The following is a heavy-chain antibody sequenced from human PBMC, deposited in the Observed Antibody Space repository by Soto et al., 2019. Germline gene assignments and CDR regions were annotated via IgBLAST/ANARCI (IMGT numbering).Heavy chain of an antibody. V-gene: IGHV1-69*13. J-gene: IGHJ6*02. CDR1: GGTFSSYA. CDR2: IIPIFGTA. D-gene: IGHD3-10*01. CDR3: ARNPYYGSGSYYSAYYYYGTDV. Sequence: SVKVSCKASGGTFSSYAISWVRQAPGQGLEWMGGIIPIFGTANYAQKFQGRVTITADESTSTAYMELSSLRSEDTAVYYCARNPYYGSGSYYSAYYYYGTDVWGQGTTVTVSS.